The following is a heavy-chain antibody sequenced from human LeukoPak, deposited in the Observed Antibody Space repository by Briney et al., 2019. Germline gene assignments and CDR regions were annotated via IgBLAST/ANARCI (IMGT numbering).Heavy chain of an antibody. J-gene: IGHJ4*02. CDR1: GYSFTSYW. CDR3: ARHRITIFGVVIKWNYYFDY. CDR2: IYPGDSDT. Sequence: GESLKISCKGSGYSFTSYWIGWARQMPGKGLEWMGIIYPGDSDTRYSPSFQGQVTISADKSISTAYLQWSSLKASDTAMYYCARHRITIFGVVIKWNYYFDYWGQGTLVTVSS. V-gene: IGHV5-51*01. D-gene: IGHD3-3*01.